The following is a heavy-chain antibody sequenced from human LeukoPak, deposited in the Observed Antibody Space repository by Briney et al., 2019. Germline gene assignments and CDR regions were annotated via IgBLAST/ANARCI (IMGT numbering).Heavy chain of an antibody. CDR3: ARGVVPAAITSWFDP. J-gene: IGHJ5*02. D-gene: IGHD2-2*01. CDR1: GYTFTSYY. V-gene: IGHV1-69*13. Sequence: ASVKVSCKASGYTFTSYYMHWVRQAPGQGLEWMGGIISAFGPANYAQKFQGRVTITADESINTAYMELSSLRSEDTAVHYCARGVVPAAITSWFDPWGQGTLVTVSS. CDR2: IISAFGPA.